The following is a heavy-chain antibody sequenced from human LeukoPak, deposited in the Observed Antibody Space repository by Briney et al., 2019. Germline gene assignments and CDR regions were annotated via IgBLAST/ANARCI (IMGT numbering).Heavy chain of an antibody. V-gene: IGHV4-59*01. CDR1: GGSISSYY. J-gene: IGHJ4*02. CDR2: IHYSGDT. D-gene: IGHD1-14*01. Sequence: SETLSLTCTVSGGSISSYYWSWIRQPPGKGLEWTAWIHYSGDTNYNPSLESRVTISIDTSENQFSLKLSSVTAADTAVYYCARGGASSKPLDCWGQGTLVTVSS. CDR3: ARGGASSKPLDC.